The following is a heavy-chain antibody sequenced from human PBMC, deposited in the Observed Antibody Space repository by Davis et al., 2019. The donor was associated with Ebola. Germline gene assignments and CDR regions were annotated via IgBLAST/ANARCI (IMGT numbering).Heavy chain of an antibody. V-gene: IGHV1-18*04. D-gene: IGHD4-23*01. J-gene: IGHJ5*02. CDR2: ISGFNGNT. Sequence: ASVKVSCKASGYPFTSYAITWVRQAPGQGLEWMAWISGFNGNTNYAQKFQGRVTLTTDPSTSTAYMELRNLRSDDTAVYYCARDMKWELGGWFDPWGQGTLVTVSS. CDR3: ARDMKWELGGWFDP. CDR1: GYPFTSYA.